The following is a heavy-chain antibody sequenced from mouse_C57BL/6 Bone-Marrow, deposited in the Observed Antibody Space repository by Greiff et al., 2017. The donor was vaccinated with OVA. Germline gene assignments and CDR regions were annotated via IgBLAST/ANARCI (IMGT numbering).Heavy chain of an antibody. D-gene: IGHD2-3*01. Sequence: QVQLKQPGAELVMPGASVKLSCKASGYTFTSYWMHWVKQRPGQGLEWIGEIDPSDSYTNYNPKFKGKSTLTVAKSSSTAYMQLSSLTSEDSAGYYCAMEDGYPFDNWGQGTTLTVSS. CDR2: IDPSDSYT. CDR3: AMEDGYPFDN. J-gene: IGHJ2*01. CDR1: GYTFTSYW. V-gene: IGHV1-69*01.